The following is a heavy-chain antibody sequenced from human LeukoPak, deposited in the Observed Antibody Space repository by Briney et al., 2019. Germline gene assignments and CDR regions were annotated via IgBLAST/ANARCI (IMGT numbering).Heavy chain of an antibody. CDR2: IYYSGST. D-gene: IGHD3-22*01. CDR3: ARLLWYYYDSSGYSAQVFDY. Sequence: SETLSLTCTVSGGSISSGGYYWSWIRQPPGKGLEWIGYIYYSGSTNYNPSLKSRVTISVDTSKNQFSLKLSSVTAADTAVYYCARLLWYYYDSSGYSAQVFDYWGQGTLVTVSS. J-gene: IGHJ4*02. CDR1: GGSISSGGYY. V-gene: IGHV4-61*08.